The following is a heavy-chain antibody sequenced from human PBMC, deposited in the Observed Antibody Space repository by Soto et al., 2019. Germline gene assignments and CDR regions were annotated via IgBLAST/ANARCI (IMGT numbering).Heavy chain of an antibody. CDR2: IKSKTDGGTT. D-gene: IGHD3-10*01. J-gene: IGHJ4*02. CDR1: GFTFSNAW. V-gene: IGHV3-15*01. CDR3: TTDPGSAAGIFDY. Sequence: PGGSLRLSCAASGFTFSNAWMSWVRQAPGKGLEWVGRIKSKTDGGTTDYAAPVKGRFTISRDDSKNTLYLQMNSLKTEDTAVYYCTTDPGSAAGIFDYWGQGTLVTVSS.